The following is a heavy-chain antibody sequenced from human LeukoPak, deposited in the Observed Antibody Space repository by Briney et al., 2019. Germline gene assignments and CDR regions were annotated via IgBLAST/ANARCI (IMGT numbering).Heavy chain of an antibody. CDR2: ISSSSSTI. Sequence: GGSLRPSCAASGFTFSSYSKNWVRQAPGKGLEWVSYISSSSSTIYYADSVKGRFTSSRDNAKNSLYLQMNSLRAEDTAVYYCARDGRQLAHDAFDIWGQGTMVTVSS. CDR1: GFTFSSYS. CDR3: ARDGRQLAHDAFDI. V-gene: IGHV3-48*01. D-gene: IGHD6-6*01. J-gene: IGHJ3*02.